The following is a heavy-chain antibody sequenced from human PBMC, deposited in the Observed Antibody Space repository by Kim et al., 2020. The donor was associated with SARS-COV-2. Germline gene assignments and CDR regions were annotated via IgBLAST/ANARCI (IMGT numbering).Heavy chain of an antibody. D-gene: IGHD1-26*01. J-gene: IGHJ4*02. CDR2: ISYDGSNK. CDR1: GFTFSSYA. CDR3: ARGGVGATSEPGGDY. Sequence: GGSLRLSCAASGFTFSSYAMHWVRQAPGKGLEWVAVISYDGSNKYYADSVKGRFTISRDNSKNTLYLQMNSLRAEDTAVYYCARGGVGATSEPGGDYWGQGTLVTVSS. V-gene: IGHV3-30*04.